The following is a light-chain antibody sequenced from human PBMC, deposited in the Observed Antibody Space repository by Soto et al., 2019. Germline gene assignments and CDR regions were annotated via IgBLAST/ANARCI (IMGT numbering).Light chain of an antibody. J-gene: IGKJ1*01. V-gene: IGKV3-20*01. CDR1: QSVSSY. Sequence: EIVLTQSPATLSLSPGERATLSCRASQSVSSYLAWYQQKPGQAPRLLIYAASSRATGIPDRFSGSGSGTDFTLTISRLEPEDFAVYYCQQYGNSPQTFGQGTKV. CDR2: AAS. CDR3: QQYGNSPQT.